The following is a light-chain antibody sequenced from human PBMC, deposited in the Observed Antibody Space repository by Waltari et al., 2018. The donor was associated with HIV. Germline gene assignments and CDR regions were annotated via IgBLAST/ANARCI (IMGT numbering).Light chain of an antibody. CDR3: QVWDESNEQVV. V-gene: IGLV3-21*02. CDR2: DAS. Sequence: YVLTQPPSVSVAPGQTARITCGGDHIAGRKVHWYQRRPGQAPALVVVDASARPSGSPERFSGSISGNTATLFISRGEDGDEADYYCQVWDESNEQVVFGGGTRLTVL. J-gene: IGLJ2*01. CDR1: HIAGRK.